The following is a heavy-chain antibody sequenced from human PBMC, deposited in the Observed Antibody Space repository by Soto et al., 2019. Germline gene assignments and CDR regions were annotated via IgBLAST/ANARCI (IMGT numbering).Heavy chain of an antibody. J-gene: IGHJ4*02. Sequence: SETLSLTCAVYGGSFSGYYWSWIRQPPGKGLEWIGEINHSGSTNYNPSLKSRVTISVDTSKNQFSLKLSSVTAADTAVYYCARGYSYANRRFDYWGQGTLVTVSS. CDR1: GGSFSGYY. CDR2: INHSGST. D-gene: IGHD5-18*01. CDR3: ARGYSYANRRFDY. V-gene: IGHV4-34*01.